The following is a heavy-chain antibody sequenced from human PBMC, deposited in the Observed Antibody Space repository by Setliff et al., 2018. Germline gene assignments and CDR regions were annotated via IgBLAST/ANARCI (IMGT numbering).Heavy chain of an antibody. D-gene: IGHD3-10*01. CDR1: DGSFSDYY. CDR3: ARRWNFGPYGSGIHDGFDM. CDR2: INHYGST. V-gene: IGHV4-34*01. J-gene: IGHJ3*02. Sequence: SETLSLTCAVFDGSFSDYYWSWIRQPPGRGLEWIGEINHYGSTKYKSSLRSRVTISVDTSKNQFSLNLNSVTAADTAVYYCARRWNFGPYGSGIHDGFDMWGQGTMVTVSS.